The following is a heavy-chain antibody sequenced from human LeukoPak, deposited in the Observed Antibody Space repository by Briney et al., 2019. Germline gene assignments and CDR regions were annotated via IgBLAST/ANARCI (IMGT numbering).Heavy chain of an antibody. V-gene: IGHV3-9*01. CDR2: ISWNSGSI. J-gene: IGHJ4*02. D-gene: IGHD3-10*01. CDR1: GFTFDDYA. CDR3: AKDISYYGSGSYSDY. Sequence: GGSLRLSCAASGFTFDDYAMHWVRQAPGKGLEWVSGISWNSGSIGYADSVKGRFTISRDNAKNSLYLQMNSLRAEDTALYYCAKDISYYGSGSYSDYWGQGTLVTVSS.